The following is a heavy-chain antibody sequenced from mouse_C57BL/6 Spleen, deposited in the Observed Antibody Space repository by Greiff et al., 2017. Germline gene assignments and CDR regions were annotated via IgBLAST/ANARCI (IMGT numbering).Heavy chain of an antibody. Sequence: VQLQQPGAELVRPGSSVKLSCKVSGYTFTSHRMHWVKQRPIQGLEWIGNIDPTDSETHYNQKFKDKFTLTTYKSSSPTDMQRSSLTSDDSAVYYCARGDYTWYFGVRGTKATVTLSS. J-gene: IGHJ1*03. CDR3: ARGDYTWYFGV. CDR2: IDPTDSET. D-gene: IGHD2-12*01. V-gene: IGHV1-52*01. CDR1: GYTFTSHR.